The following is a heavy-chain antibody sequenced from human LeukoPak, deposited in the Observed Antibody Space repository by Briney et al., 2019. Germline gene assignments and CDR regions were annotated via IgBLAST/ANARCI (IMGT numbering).Heavy chain of an antibody. CDR1: GFTFSDYY. CDR2: INHSGST. D-gene: IGHD3-22*01. Sequence: GSLRLSCAASGFTFSDYYMSWIRQPPGKGLEWIGEINHSGSTNYNPSLKSRVTISVDTSKNQFSLKLSSVTAADTAVYYCASLTMIVVPWGQGTLVTVSS. CDR3: ASLTMIVVP. J-gene: IGHJ4*02. V-gene: IGHV4-34*01.